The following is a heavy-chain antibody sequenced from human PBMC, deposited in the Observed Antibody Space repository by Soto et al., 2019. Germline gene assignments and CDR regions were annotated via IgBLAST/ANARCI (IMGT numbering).Heavy chain of an antibody. J-gene: IGHJ1*01. Sequence: QLQLQESGPGLVKPSETLSLTCTVSGGSISSSSYYWGWIRQPPGKGLEWIGSIYYSGSTYYNPSLKSRVTISVDTSKNQFSLKLSSVTAADTAVYYCARHSPEYSSSSEYFQHWGQGTLVTVSA. CDR3: ARHSPEYSSSSEYFQH. D-gene: IGHD6-6*01. CDR2: IYYSGST. CDR1: GGSISSSSYY. V-gene: IGHV4-39*01.